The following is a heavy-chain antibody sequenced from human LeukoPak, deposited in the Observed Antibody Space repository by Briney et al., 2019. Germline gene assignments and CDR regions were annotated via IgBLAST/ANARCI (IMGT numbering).Heavy chain of an antibody. J-gene: IGHJ1*01. D-gene: IGHD1-26*01. CDR2: TKSNPDGGTA. V-gene: IGHV3-15*01. Sequence: KLGGSLRLSCAASGFTFTYAWMTWVRQAPGKELEGVGRTKSNPDGGTADSAAPVKGRHTISSDDSRNTLYLQMNNLEIDDTAVYFCSTAVNGSYFDWGQGTLVIVSS. CDR3: STAVNGSYFD. CDR1: GFTFTYAW.